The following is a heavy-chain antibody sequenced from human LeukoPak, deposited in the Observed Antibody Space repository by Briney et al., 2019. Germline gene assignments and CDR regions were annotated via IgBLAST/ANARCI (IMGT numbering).Heavy chain of an antibody. Sequence: SETLSLTCTVSGGSISSYYWSCIRQPPGRGREWIGYIYYSGSTNYNPSLKSRVTISVDTSKNQFSLKLSSVTDAHTDVYYCARLLYDSSGYYNLYHFDYWGQGTLVTVSS. J-gene: IGHJ4*02. CDR1: GGSISSYY. CDR2: IYYSGST. V-gene: IGHV4-59*08. CDR3: ARLLYDSSGYYNLYHFDY. D-gene: IGHD3-22*01.